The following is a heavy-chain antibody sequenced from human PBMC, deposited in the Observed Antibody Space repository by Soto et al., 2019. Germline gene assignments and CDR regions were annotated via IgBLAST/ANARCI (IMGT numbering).Heavy chain of an antibody. CDR3: ARGLLAARGYYYGMDV. V-gene: IGHV4-34*01. CDR2: INHSGST. J-gene: IGHJ6*02. Sequence: PSETLSLTCAAYGGSFSCYYWSWIRQPPGKGLEWIGEINHSGSTNYNPSLKSRVTISVDTSKNQFSLKLSSVTAADTAVYYCARGLLAARGYYYGMDVWGQGTTVTVSS. D-gene: IGHD6-6*01. CDR1: GGSFSCYY.